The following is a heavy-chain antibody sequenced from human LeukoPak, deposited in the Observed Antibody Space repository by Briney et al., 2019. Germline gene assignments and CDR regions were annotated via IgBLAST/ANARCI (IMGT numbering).Heavy chain of an antibody. Sequence: ASVKVSCKASGGTFSSYAISWVRQAPGQGLEWMGGIIPIFGTANYAQKFQGRVMITADESTSTAYMELSSLRSEDTAVYYCASSTYYYGSGSYYPYFDYWGQGTLVTVSS. J-gene: IGHJ4*02. CDR1: GGTFSSYA. D-gene: IGHD3-10*01. CDR3: ASSTYYYGSGSYYPYFDY. CDR2: IIPIFGTA. V-gene: IGHV1-69*13.